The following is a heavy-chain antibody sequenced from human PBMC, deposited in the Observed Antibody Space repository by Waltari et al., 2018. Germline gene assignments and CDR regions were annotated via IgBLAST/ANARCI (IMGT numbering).Heavy chain of an antibody. J-gene: IGHJ4*02. Sequence: EVQLVESGGNLVQPGGSLRLSCAASGFTFGSYSMNWVRQAPGKGLEWVSYISSGSSTLYYADAVKGRFTISRDNAKNSLSLQMNGLRAEDTAVYYCARGRTGTDFDYWGQGTLVTVSS. V-gene: IGHV3-48*04. CDR3: ARGRTGTDFDY. D-gene: IGHD1-7*01. CDR1: GFTFGSYS. CDR2: ISSGSSTL.